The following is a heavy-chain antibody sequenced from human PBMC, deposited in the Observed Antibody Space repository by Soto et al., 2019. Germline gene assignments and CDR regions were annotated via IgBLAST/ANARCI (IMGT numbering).Heavy chain of an antibody. V-gene: IGHV3-30*03. CDR3: ATPTGVYCSGGRCDPADY. CDR2: ISYDGSNK. CDR1: GFTFSSYG. J-gene: IGHJ4*02. Sequence: GGSLRLSCAASGFTFSSYGMHWVRKAPGKGLEWVAVISYDGSNKYYADSVKGRFTISRDNSKNTLYLQMNSLRAEDTAVYYCATPTGVYCSGGRCDPADYWGQGTLVTVSS. D-gene: IGHD2-15*01.